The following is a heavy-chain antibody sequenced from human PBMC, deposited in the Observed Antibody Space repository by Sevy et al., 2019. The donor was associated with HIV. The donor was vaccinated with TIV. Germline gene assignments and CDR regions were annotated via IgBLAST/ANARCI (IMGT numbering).Heavy chain of an antibody. J-gene: IGHJ4*02. CDR2: TRNKADSYTT. Sequence: GGSLRLSCAASGFTFSDHYMEWVRQAPGKGLEWVGRTRNKADSYTTEYAASVKGRFTISRDDSKNSLYLQMNSLKTEDTAVYYCATHAGIAAAGRVFDYWGQGSLVTVSP. CDR3: ATHAGIAAAGRVFDY. CDR1: GFTFSDHY. V-gene: IGHV3-72*01. D-gene: IGHD6-13*01.